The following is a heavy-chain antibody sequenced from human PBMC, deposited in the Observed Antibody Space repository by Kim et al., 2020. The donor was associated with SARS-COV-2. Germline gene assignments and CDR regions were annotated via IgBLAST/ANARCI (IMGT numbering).Heavy chain of an antibody. J-gene: IGHJ5*02. Sequence: SGPTLVKPTQTLTLTCTFSGFSLSSSAMCVSWIRQPPGKALEWLALIDWDDDKYYTTSLRTRLTISKDTSKNQVVLTMTNMDPVDTATYYCARTLYGSGRRENWFDPWGQGTLVTVSS. CDR1: GFSLSSSAMC. CDR2: IDWDDDK. V-gene: IGHV2-70*01. CDR3: ARTLYGSGRRENWFDP. D-gene: IGHD3-10*01.